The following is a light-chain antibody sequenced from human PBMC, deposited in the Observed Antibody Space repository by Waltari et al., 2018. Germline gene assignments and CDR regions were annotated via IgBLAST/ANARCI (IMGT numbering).Light chain of an antibody. CDR3: QRYDNLPIFA. CDR1: QAITNY. CDR2: DAS. V-gene: IGKV1-33*01. Sequence: DIQMTQSPPSLSASVGDRVTITCRASQAITNYLNWYQQKPGKAPQLLIHDASKLETRVPARFSGSQSGTHFTLTISSLQTEDIGTYYCQRYDNLPIFAFGPGTKVEI. J-gene: IGKJ3*01.